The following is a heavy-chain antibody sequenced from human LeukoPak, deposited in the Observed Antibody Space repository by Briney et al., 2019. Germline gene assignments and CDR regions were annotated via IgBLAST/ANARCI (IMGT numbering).Heavy chain of an antibody. CDR2: IYYSGST. J-gene: IGHJ4*02. CDR3: ARHMGLGYSYGYPYFDY. Sequence: SSQTLSLTCTVAAGSISSNYWSWIRQPPGKGLEWIGCIYYSGSTNYNPSLKSRVTISVDTSKNQFSLKLSSVTAADTAVYYCARHMGLGYSYGYPYFDYWGQGTLVTVPS. V-gene: IGHV4-59*08. D-gene: IGHD5-18*01. CDR1: AGSISSNY.